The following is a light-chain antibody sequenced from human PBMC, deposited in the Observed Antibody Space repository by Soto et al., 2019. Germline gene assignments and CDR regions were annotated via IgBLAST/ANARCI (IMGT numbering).Light chain of an antibody. Sequence: DIQMTPSPSSVSASVGESATITCKASQGISSWLAWYQQKPGKATKLLIYAASSLQSGVPSRFSGSGSGTDCTLTISSLQPEECATYYCQQANSFPWTVGQGTKVDIK. CDR1: QGISSW. J-gene: IGKJ1*01. CDR2: AAS. CDR3: QQANSFPWT. V-gene: IGKV1-12*01.